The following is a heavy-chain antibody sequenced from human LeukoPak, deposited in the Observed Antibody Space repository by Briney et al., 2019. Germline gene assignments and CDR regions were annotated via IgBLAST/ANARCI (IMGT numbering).Heavy chain of an antibody. CDR3: ARVGGH. D-gene: IGHD3-10*01. J-gene: IGHJ4*02. Sequence: PGGSLRLSCAASGFTFSTYTMNWVRQAPGKGLEWVSSISSGSATIYYADSVKGRFTISRDNAKNTLYLQMNSLRVEDTAVYYCARVGGHWGQGTLVTVSS. V-gene: IGHV3-48*01. CDR2: ISSGSATI. CDR1: GFTFSTYT.